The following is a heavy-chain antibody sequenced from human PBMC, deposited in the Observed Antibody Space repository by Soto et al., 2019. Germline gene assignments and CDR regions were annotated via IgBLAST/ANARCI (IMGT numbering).Heavy chain of an antibody. CDR2: IIPIFGTA. CDR3: ARDRGNWASDVYYYYGMDV. Sequence: QVQLVQSGAEVKKPGSSVKVSCKASGGTFSSYAISWVRQAPGQGLEWMGGIIPIFGTANYAQKFQGRVTITADESTSTAYMELSSLRSEDTAVYYCARDRGNWASDVYYYYGMDVWGQGTTVTVSS. CDR1: GGTFSSYA. D-gene: IGHD3-16*01. V-gene: IGHV1-69*12. J-gene: IGHJ6*02.